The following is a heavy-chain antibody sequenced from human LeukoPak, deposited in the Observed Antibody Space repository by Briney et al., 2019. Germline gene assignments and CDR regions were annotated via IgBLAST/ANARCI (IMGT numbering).Heavy chain of an antibody. V-gene: IGHV1-2*02. Sequence: ASGKVSCKASGYTFTGYYMHWVRQAPGQGLEWMGWINPNSGGTNYAQKFQGRVTMTRDTSISTAYMELSRLRSDDTAVYYCARGVGATNYYYMDVWGKGTTVTVSS. CDR1: GYTFTGYY. CDR2: INPNSGGT. CDR3: ARGVGATNYYYMDV. J-gene: IGHJ6*03. D-gene: IGHD1-26*01.